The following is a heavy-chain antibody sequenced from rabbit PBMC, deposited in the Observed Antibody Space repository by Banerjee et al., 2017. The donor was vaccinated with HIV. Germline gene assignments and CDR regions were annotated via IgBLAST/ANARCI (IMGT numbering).Heavy chain of an antibody. CDR1: GFSFSNKNV. J-gene: IGHJ4*01. Sequence: QEQLEESGGDLGKPEGSLTPTRTASGFSFSNKNVMCWVRPAPGKGLEWIACINTSSGNTVYATWAKGRFTISRTSSTTVALQMTSLTAADTATYFCARSNYADVAYPTLWYFNLWGQGTLVTVS. D-gene: IGHD6-1*01. CDR2: INTSSGNT. V-gene: IGHV1S45*01. CDR3: ARSNYADVAYPTLWYFNL.